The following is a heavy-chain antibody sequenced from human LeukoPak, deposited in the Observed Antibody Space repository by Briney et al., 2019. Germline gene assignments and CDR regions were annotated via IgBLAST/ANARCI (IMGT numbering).Heavy chain of an antibody. V-gene: IGHV3-48*03. Sequence: GGSLKLSCAASGFTFSSYEMNWVRQAPGKGLEWVSYISSRGGTIYYADSVKGRFTIPRDNAKNSLYLQVNSLRAEDTAVYYCARDKGDYSFDYWGQGTLVTVSS. J-gene: IGHJ4*02. CDR1: GFTFSSYE. CDR2: ISSRGGTI. CDR3: ARDKGDYSFDY. D-gene: IGHD2-21*02.